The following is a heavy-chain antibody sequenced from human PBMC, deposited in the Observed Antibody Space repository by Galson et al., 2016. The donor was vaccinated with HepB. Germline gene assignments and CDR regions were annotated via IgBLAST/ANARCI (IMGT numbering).Heavy chain of an antibody. CDR2: IYYSGST. CDR3: ARDRSSGSGNFGY. Sequence: ETLSLTCTVSGGSISTYYWNWIRQPPGKGLEWIGYIYYSGSTNYNPSLKSRVTLSVDTSKNQFSLRLSSVTAADTAVYYCARDRSSGSGNFGYWGQGTLVTVSS. D-gene: IGHD3-10*01. J-gene: IGHJ4*02. CDR1: GGSISTYY. V-gene: IGHV4-59*12.